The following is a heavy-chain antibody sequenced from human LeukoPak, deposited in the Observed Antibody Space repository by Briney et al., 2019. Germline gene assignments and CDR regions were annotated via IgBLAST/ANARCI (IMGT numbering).Heavy chain of an antibody. CDR1: GFTFSSYS. CDR3: ARDLEYYDILTGYSRREPCDY. J-gene: IGHJ4*02. Sequence: PGGSLRLSCAASGFTFSSYSMNWVRQAPGKGLEWVSSISSSSSYIYYADSVKGRFTISRDNAKNSLYLQMNSLRAEDTAVYYCARDLEYYDILTGYSRREPCDYWGQGTLVTVSS. V-gene: IGHV3-21*01. CDR2: ISSSSSYI. D-gene: IGHD3-9*01.